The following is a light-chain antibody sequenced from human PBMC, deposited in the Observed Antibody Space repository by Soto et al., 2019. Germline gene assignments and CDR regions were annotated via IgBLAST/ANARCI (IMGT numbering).Light chain of an antibody. V-gene: IGKV3-11*01. J-gene: IGKJ5*01. Sequence: EIVLTQSPVTLSLSPGERATLSCRASQSVSSYLAWYQQKPGQAPRLLIYDASNRATGIPARFSGGGSGTDFTLTIDNLEPEDFAIYYCQLRSKWPPITFGQGTRLEIK. CDR3: QLRSKWPPIT. CDR1: QSVSSY. CDR2: DAS.